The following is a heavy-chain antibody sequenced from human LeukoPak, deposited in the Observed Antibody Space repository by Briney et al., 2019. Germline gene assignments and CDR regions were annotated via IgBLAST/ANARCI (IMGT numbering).Heavy chain of an antibody. CDR2: IYYNGDT. V-gene: IGHV4-39*07. D-gene: IGHD3-3*01. CDR3: ARGPTVGFWSGPSRY. J-gene: IGHJ4*02. CDR1: GGSIDTTIYF. Sequence: SETLSLTCSVSGGSIDTTIYFWGWIRQPPGKGLEWIGNIYYNGDTYYNPSLKSRVTISVDTSKNQFSLKLSSVTAADTAVYYCARGPTVGFWSGPSRYWGQGTLVTVSS.